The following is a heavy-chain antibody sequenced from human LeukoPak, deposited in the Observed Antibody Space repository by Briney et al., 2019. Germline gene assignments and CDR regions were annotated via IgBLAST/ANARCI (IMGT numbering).Heavy chain of an antibody. CDR3: ARELNDAFDI. CDR1: GDSISSYY. V-gene: IGHV4-59*01. Sequence: KPSETLSLTCTVSGDSISSYYWSWIRQPPGKGLEWIGYIYYSGSTNYNPSLRSRVTISVDTSKNQFSLKLSSVTAADTAVYYCARELNDAFDIWGQGTMVTVSS. J-gene: IGHJ3*02. CDR2: IYYSGST.